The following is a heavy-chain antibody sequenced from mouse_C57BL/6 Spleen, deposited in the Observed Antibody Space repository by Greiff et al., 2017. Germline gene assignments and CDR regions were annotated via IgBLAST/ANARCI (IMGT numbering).Heavy chain of an antibody. J-gene: IGHJ4*01. Sequence: EVNVVESGGGLVQPGGSLKLSCAASGFTFSDYGMAWVRQAPRKGPEWVALISNLAYSIYYADTVTGRFTISREKAKNTLYLEMSSLRSEDTAMYYCARRGGGADYAMGDRGQGTSVTV. V-gene: IGHV5-15*01. D-gene: IGHD1-1*02. CDR3: ARRGGGADYAMGD. CDR2: ISNLAYSI. CDR1: GFTFSDYG.